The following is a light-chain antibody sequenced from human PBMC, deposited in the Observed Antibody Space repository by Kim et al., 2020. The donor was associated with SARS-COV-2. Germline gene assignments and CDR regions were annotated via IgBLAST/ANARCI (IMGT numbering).Light chain of an antibody. CDR1: QTITSNY. CDR2: GAF. CDR3: HQYESSPWT. Sequence: EIVLTQSPGTLSLSPGERVTLSCTASQTITSNYLAWYQQKPGQTPKLLIYGAFNRATGIPDRFSGSGSGTDFTLTISRLDPEDFAVYHCHQYESSPWTFGQGTKVDIK. V-gene: IGKV3-20*01. J-gene: IGKJ1*01.